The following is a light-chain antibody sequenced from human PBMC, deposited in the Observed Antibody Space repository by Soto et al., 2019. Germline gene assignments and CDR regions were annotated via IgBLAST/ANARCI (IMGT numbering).Light chain of an antibody. CDR2: DVS. V-gene: IGLV2-14*01. CDR3: SSYTRSSPLV. Sequence: QPASVSGSPGQSITISCTGTSSDVGGYNYVSWYQQHPGKAPKLMIYDVSNRPSGVSNRLSGSKSGNTASLTISGLQAEDEADYYCSSYTRSSPLVFGGGTKLTVL. J-gene: IGLJ2*01. CDR1: SSDVGGYNY.